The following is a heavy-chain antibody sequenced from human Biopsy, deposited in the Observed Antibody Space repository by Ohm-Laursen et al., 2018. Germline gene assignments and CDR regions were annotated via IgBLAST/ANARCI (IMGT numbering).Heavy chain of an antibody. V-gene: IGHV1-69*06. CDR1: EGTFSNYG. J-gene: IGHJ1*01. CDR3: ATKLTGYFHH. D-gene: IGHD3-9*01. Sequence: SSVKVSCKAPEGTFSNYGVNWVRQAPGQGLEWLGGNIPILGTGNYAQKFQDRVTVAANTSTSTATMELRSLRSDDTAVYYCATKLTGYFHHWGQGTLVIFSS. CDR2: NIPILGTG.